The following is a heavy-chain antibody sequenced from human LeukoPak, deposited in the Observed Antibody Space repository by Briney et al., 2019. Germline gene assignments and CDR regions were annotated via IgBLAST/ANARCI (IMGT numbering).Heavy chain of an antibody. Sequence: GESLKISCKASGYSFTSYWIGWVRQMPGKGLEWRGIIYPDDSNTIYSPSFQGQVTISADKSISTAYLQWSSLGASDTAIYYCVTRNWILGDTYFDYWGQGTLVTVSS. D-gene: IGHD2-2*03. J-gene: IGHJ4*02. CDR3: VTRNWILGDTYFDY. CDR2: IYPDDSNT. V-gene: IGHV5-51*01. CDR1: GYSFTSYW.